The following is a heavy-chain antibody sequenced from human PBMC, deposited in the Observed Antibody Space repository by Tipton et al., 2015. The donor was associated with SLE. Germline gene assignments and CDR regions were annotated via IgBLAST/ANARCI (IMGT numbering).Heavy chain of an antibody. CDR2: IYYSGST. CDR3: ARGFRADNFDY. V-gene: IGHV4-61*01. Sequence: TLSLTCTVSGGSISSGYYWGWIRQPPGKGLEWIGYIYYSGSTNYNPSLKSRVTISVDTSKNQFSLKLSSVTAADTAVYYCARGFRADNFDYWGQGTLVTVSS. J-gene: IGHJ4*02. D-gene: IGHD3-10*01. CDR1: GGSISSGYY.